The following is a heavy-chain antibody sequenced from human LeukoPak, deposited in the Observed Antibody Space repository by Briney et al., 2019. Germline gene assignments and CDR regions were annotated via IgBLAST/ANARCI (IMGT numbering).Heavy chain of an antibody. CDR2: ISGFNGET. CDR3: ARDPSNTSGRYTYFDY. V-gene: IGHV1-18*01. CDR1: GYTFTSHG. Sequence: ASVKVSCKTYGYTFTSHGISWVRQAPGQGLEWIGWISGFNGETHYAQNLQGRVTMTTDTSTSTAYMELRSLRSDDTAVYYCARDPSNTSGRYTYFDYWGQGTLVTVSS. J-gene: IGHJ4*02. D-gene: IGHD3-16*02.